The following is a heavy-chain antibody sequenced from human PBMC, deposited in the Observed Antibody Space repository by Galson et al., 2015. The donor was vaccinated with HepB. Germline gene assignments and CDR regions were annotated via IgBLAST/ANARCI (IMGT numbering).Heavy chain of an antibody. Sequence: SVKVSCKASGYTFTSYYMHWVRQAPGQGLEWMGIINPSGGSTSYAQKFQGRVTMTRDTSTSTVYMELSSLRSEDTAVYYCARDRGGAMVRGVSKYNWFDPWGQGTLVTVSS. D-gene: IGHD3-10*01. CDR2: INPSGGST. CDR3: ARDRGGAMVRGVSKYNWFDP. CDR1: GYTFTSYY. V-gene: IGHV1-46*01. J-gene: IGHJ5*02.